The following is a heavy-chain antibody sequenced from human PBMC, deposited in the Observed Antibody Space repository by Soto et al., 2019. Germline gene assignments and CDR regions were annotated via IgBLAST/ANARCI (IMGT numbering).Heavy chain of an antibody. J-gene: IGHJ6*02. CDR3: AREGVSSSWYNYYAMDV. CDR2: INHSGST. CDR1: GGSFSGYY. Sequence: SETLSLTCGVYGGSFSGYYWRWIRQPPGKGLEWIGEINHSGSTNYNPSLKSRVTISVDTSKNQFSLKLSSVTAADTAVYYCAREGVSSSWYNYYAMDVWGQGTTVTVSS. V-gene: IGHV4-34*01. D-gene: IGHD6-13*01.